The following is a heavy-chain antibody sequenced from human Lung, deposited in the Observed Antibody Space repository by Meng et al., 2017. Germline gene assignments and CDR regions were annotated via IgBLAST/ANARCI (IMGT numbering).Heavy chain of an antibody. CDR1: GYTFTGYS. CDR2: INPNSGVT. CDR3: ARFDPRAY. Sequence: QVQLVQSGAEVKKTGASVKVSRKASGYTFTGYSIHWVRQAPGPGLEWMGRINPNSGVTNYAQKFEGRVTMTRDTSISTAYMELSRLRSDDTAVYYCARFDPRAYWGQGTLVTVSS. D-gene: IGHD3-9*01. J-gene: IGHJ4*02. V-gene: IGHV1-2*06.